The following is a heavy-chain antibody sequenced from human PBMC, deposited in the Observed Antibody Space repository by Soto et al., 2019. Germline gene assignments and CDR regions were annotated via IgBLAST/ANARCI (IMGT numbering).Heavy chain of an antibody. D-gene: IGHD5-18*01. CDR3: ASGGYSYRANWFDP. Sequence: TLSLTCAVSGGSISSGGYSWSWIRQPPGKGLEWIGYIYHSGSTYYNPSLKSRVTISVDRSKNQFSLKLSSVTAADTAVYKCASGGYSYRANWFDPWGQGNRVTVSS. V-gene: IGHV4-30-2*01. CDR1: GGSISSGGYS. CDR2: IYHSGST. J-gene: IGHJ5*02.